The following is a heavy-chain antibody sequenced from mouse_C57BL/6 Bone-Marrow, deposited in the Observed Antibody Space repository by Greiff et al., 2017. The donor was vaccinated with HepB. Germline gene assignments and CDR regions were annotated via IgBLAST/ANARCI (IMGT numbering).Heavy chain of an antibody. CDR3: ARPFYGNYPMDY. J-gene: IGHJ4*01. CDR2: ISGGGGNT. D-gene: IGHD2-10*01. V-gene: IGHV5-9*01. CDR1: GFTFSSYT. Sequence: DVMLVESGGGLVKPGGSLKLSCAASGFTFSSYTMSWVRQTPEKRLEWVATISGGGGNTYYPDSVKGRFTISRDNAKNTLYLQMSSLRSEDTALYYCARPFYGNYPMDYWGQGTSVTVSS.